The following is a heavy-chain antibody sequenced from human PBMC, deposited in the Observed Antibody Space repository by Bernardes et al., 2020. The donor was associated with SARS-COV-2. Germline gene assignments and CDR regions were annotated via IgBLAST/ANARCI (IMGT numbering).Heavy chain of an antibody. Sequence: SVKVSCKASGGTFSSYAISWVRQAPGQGLEWMGGIIPIFGTANYAQKFQGRVTITADESTSTAYMELSSLRSEDTAVYYCARDRGNYYDSSGSDAFDIWGQGTMVTVSS. J-gene: IGHJ3*02. V-gene: IGHV1-69*13. D-gene: IGHD3-22*01. CDR2: IIPIFGTA. CDR1: GGTFSSYA. CDR3: ARDRGNYYDSSGSDAFDI.